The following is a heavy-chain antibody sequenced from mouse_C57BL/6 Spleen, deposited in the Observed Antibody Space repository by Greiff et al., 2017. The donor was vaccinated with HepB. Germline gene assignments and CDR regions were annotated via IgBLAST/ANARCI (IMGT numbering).Heavy chain of an antibody. D-gene: IGHD1-1*01. CDR2: IYPGDGDT. J-gene: IGHJ4*01. CDR1: GYAFSSSW. V-gene: IGHV1-82*01. Sequence: QVQLQQSGPELVKPGASVKISCKASGYAFSSSWMNWVKQRPGKGLEWIGRIYPGDGDTNYNGKFKGKATLTADKSSSTAYMQLSSLTSEDSAVYFCARGRYYYGSSYDYAMDYWGQGTSVTVSS. CDR3: ARGRYYYGSSYDYAMDY.